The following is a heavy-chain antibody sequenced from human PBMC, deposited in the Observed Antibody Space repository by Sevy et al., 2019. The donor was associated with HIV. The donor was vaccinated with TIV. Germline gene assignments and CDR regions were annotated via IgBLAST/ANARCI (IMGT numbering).Heavy chain of an antibody. V-gene: IGHV3-21*01. CDR2: ITSRSSYI. J-gene: IGHJ3*02. Sequence: GSLRLSCAASGFTFSSYSMNWVRQAPGKGLEWVSSITSRSSYIYYADSVKGRFTISRDNAKNSLYLQMNSLRAEDTAVYYCARSWEQQLHDAFDIWGQGTMVTVSS. CDR3: ARSWEQQLHDAFDI. CDR1: GFTFSSYS. D-gene: IGHD6-13*01.